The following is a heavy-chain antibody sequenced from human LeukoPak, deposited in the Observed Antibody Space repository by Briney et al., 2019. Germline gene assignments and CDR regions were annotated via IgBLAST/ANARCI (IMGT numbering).Heavy chain of an antibody. J-gene: IGHJ4*02. V-gene: IGHV3-9*01. CDR1: GLTFDDYA. CDR3: AKDRNPMTVPAALDY. Sequence: PGGSLSLSCAPSGLTFDDYAMHWVRQAPGKGLEWVSGMRLNSHSIGYADSVKGRFTISRDNAKNSLYLQMNRLRAEDTPLYYCAKDRNPMTVPAALDYWAQGTLATVSS. D-gene: IGHD2-2*01. CDR2: MRLNSHSI.